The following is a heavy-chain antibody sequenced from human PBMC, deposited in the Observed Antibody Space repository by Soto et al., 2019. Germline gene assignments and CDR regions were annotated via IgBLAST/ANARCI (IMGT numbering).Heavy chain of an antibody. J-gene: IGHJ4*02. CDR1: GASVSSGSHY. D-gene: IGHD6-13*01. CDR3: ARYRREAVAGYTLDN. V-gene: IGHV4-61*01. Sequence: SETLSLTCSVSGASVSSGSHYWSWIRQSPGKGLEWIGFIYYSGSTNYNPSLKSRVTISEDTSKSQFSLKVNSMTAADTAVYYCARYRREAVAGYTLDNWGQGISVTVS. CDR2: IYYSGST.